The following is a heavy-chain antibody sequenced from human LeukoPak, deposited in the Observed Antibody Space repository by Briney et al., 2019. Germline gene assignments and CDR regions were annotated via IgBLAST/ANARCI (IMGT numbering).Heavy chain of an antibody. V-gene: IGHV4-61*02. J-gene: IGHJ6*03. CDR2: IYTSGST. D-gene: IGHD5-12*01. Sequence: SETLSLTCTVSGGSISSGSYHWSWIRQPAGKGLEWIGRIYTSGSTNYNPSLKSRVTISVDTSKNQFSLKLSSVTAADTAVYYCARAGGYDRRGEDYYYYYYMDVWGKGTTVTVSS. CDR3: ARAGGYDRRGEDYYYYYYMDV. CDR1: GGSISSGSYH.